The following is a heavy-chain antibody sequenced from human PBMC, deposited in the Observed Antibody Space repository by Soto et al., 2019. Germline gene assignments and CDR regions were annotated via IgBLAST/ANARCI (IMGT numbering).Heavy chain of an antibody. Sequence: GGSLRLSCAASGFTFSGSAMHWVRQASGKGQEWVGRIRSKANSYATAYAASVKGRFTISRDDSKNTAYLQMNSLKTEDTAVYSCTRPQVGDYYGMGVWGQGTTVTVSS. D-gene: IGHD2-15*01. CDR3: TRPQVGDYYGMGV. CDR1: GFTFSGSA. J-gene: IGHJ6*02. CDR2: IRSKANSYAT. V-gene: IGHV3-73*01.